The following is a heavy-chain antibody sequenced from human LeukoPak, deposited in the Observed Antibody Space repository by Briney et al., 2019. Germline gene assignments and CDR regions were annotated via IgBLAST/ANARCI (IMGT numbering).Heavy chain of an antibody. D-gene: IGHD3-9*01. Sequence: SETLSPTCTVSGGSIIDGDCYWRWIRQHPGKGLEWTGHIYYSGSTFYNASLKSRLTISVDTSKSQFSLRLRSVTAADTAVYYCARLQYSDILTGASWFDPWGQGILVTVSS. V-gene: IGHV4-31*03. CDR3: ARLQYSDILTGASWFDP. CDR2: IYYSGST. CDR1: GGSIIDGDCY. J-gene: IGHJ5*02.